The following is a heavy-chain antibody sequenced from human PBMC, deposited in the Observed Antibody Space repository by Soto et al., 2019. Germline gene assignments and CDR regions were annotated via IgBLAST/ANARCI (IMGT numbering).Heavy chain of an antibody. CDR3: ARGPAQFDP. V-gene: IGHV1-69*10. Sequence: SVKVSCKASGGSFSSLVISWLRQAPGQGPEWVGGINPMLGVANFAQKFQDRVTITADESTTTAYMELSSLRSEDTAVYYCARGPAQFDPWGQGTLVTVSS. J-gene: IGHJ5*02. CDR2: INPMLGVA. D-gene: IGHD2-2*01. CDR1: GGSFSSLV.